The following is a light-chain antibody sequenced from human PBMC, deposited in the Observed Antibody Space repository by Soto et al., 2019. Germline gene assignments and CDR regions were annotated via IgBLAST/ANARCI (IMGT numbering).Light chain of an antibody. Sequence: QSVLTQSPSASGTPGQRVTISCSGSSSNIGANTVNWYQQLPGTAPKLLIFFGSHRSSGVSDRFSGSKSGSSASLAISGIQSEDEAEYYCSAWDDSLNGVVFGGGTKLTVL. CDR2: FGS. J-gene: IGLJ2*01. V-gene: IGLV1-44*01. CDR3: SAWDDSLNGVV. CDR1: SSNIGANT.